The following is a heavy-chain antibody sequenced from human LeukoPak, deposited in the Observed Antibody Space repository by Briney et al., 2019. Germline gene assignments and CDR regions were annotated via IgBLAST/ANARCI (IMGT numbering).Heavy chain of an antibody. V-gene: IGHV3-48*01. J-gene: IGHJ4*02. Sequence: GGSLRLSCAASGFTFSSYEMNWVRQAPGKGLEWVSYISSSSSTIYYADSVKGRFTISRDNAKNSLYLQMNSLRAEDTAVYYCTLAAAAPAGYWGQGTLVTVSS. CDR3: TLAAAAPAGY. CDR2: ISSSSSTI. D-gene: IGHD6-13*01. CDR1: GFTFSSYE.